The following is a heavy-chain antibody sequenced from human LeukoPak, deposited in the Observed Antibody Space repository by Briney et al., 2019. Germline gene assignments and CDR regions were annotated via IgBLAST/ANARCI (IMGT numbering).Heavy chain of an antibody. CDR1: GYTFTSYG. J-gene: IGHJ6*03. Sequence: ASVKVSCKASGYTFTSYGISWVRQAPGQGLEWTGWISAYNGNTNYAQKLQGRVTMTTDTSTSTAYMELRSLRSDDTAVYYCARDGPYSGYDDDYYYYMDVWGKGTTVTVSS. D-gene: IGHD5-12*01. CDR3: ARDGPYSGYDDDYYYYMDV. CDR2: ISAYNGNT. V-gene: IGHV1-18*01.